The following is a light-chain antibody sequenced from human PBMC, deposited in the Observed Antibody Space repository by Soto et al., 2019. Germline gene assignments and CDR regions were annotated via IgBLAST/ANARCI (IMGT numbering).Light chain of an antibody. V-gene: IGKV1-5*03. CDR3: QQYKSYPWT. CDR2: TAS. Sequence: DIQVTQSPSTLSASVGERVTITCRASQNINHWLAWLQQKPGKAPKLLIYTASTLESGVPSRFSGSGYGTEFNLTISSLQPDDFATYTCQQYKSYPWTFGQGTKVEIK. J-gene: IGKJ1*01. CDR1: QNINHW.